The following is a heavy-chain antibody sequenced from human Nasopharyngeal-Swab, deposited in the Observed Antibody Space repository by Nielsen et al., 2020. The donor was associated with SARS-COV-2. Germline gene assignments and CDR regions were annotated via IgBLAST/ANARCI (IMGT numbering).Heavy chain of an antibody. Sequence: GGSLRLSCAASGFTFSDSAVHWVRQASGKGLEWVGRVRSKANNYATAYAASVKGRFTISRDDSKNTAYLQMNSLKTEDTAVYYCTRCGGSCYAGRDYWGQGTLATVSS. J-gene: IGHJ4*02. CDR2: VRSKANNYAT. CDR3: TRCGGSCYAGRDY. D-gene: IGHD2-15*01. V-gene: IGHV3-73*01. CDR1: GFTFSDSA.